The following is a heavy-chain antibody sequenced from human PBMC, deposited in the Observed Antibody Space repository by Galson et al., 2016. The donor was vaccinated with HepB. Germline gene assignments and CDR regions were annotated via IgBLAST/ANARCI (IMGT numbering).Heavy chain of an antibody. Sequence: SLRLSCAASGFLFSTYGMHWVRQPPGKGLEWVAVIWYDGSKKYYVDPVKGRFTISRDNSENSLHLQMNSLRAEDTAVYYCVRGTSMVGLDYWGQGTLVTVSS. CDR2: IWYDGSKK. CDR1: GFLFSTYG. CDR3: VRGTSMVGLDY. J-gene: IGHJ4*02. V-gene: IGHV3-33*01. D-gene: IGHD1-26*01.